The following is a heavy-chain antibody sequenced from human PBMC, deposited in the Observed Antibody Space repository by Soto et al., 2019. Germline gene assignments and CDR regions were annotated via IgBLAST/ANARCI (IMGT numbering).Heavy chain of an antibody. J-gene: IGHJ4*02. D-gene: IGHD3-10*01. CDR2: TYYSGNT. V-gene: IGHV4-30-2*01. Sequence: PSETLSLTCAVSGGSISSGGYSWSWIRQPPGKGLEWIGYTYYSGNTYYNPSFERRVAISVDTSKNQFSLKLTSVTAADTAIYFCARLVYDTRLNYMYFDFWGQGTLVTVS. CDR1: GGSISSGGYS. CDR3: ARLVYDTRLNYMYFDF.